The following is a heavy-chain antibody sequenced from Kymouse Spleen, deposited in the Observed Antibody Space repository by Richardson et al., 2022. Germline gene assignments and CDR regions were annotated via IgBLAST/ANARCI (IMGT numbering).Heavy chain of an antibody. J-gene: IGHJ4*02. CDR2: IYYSGST. CDR1: GGSISSSSYY. D-gene: IGHD3-10*01. Sequence: QLQLQESGPGLVKPSETLSLTCTVSGGSISSSSYYWGWIRQPPGKGLEWIGSIYYSGSTYYNPSLKSRVTISVDTSKNQFSLKLSSVTAADTAVYYCASSMVRGVIITNYYFDYWGQGTLVTVSS. CDR3: ASSMVRGVIITNYYFDY. V-gene: IGHV4-39*01.